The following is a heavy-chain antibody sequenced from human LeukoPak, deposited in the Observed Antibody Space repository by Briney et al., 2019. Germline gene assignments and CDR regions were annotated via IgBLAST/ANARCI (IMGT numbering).Heavy chain of an antibody. V-gene: IGHV3-20*04. CDR1: GFTFDDYG. CDR3: ARLGYCSSTSCYAGYYYYYYMDV. Sequence: GGSLRLSCAASGFTFDDYGMSWVRQAPGKGLEWVSGINWNGGSTGYADSVKGRFTISRDNAKYSLYLQMNSLRAEDTALYYCARLGYCSSTSCYAGYYYYYYMDVWGKGTTVTVSS. D-gene: IGHD2-2*01. J-gene: IGHJ6*03. CDR2: INWNGGST.